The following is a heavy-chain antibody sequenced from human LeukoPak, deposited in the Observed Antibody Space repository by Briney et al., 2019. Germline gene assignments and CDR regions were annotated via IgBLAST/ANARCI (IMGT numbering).Heavy chain of an antibody. D-gene: IGHD3-10*01. CDR1: GFIFNTYG. V-gene: IGHV3-23*01. CDR2: ISGGSRDT. Sequence: TGGSLRLSCEASGFIFNTYGMSWVRQAPGKGLEWVSAISGGSRDTYYADSVKGRFTISRDNSRKTLYLQMNSLRAEDTAIYYCARGHFGLDYWGQGTLVTVSS. J-gene: IGHJ4*02. CDR3: ARGHFGLDY.